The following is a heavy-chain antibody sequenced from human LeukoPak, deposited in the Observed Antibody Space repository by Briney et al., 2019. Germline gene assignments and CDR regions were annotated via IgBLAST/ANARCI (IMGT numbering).Heavy chain of an antibody. CDR1: GFTFSSYS. CDR2: ISSSSSYI. V-gene: IGHV3-21*01. Sequence: GGSLRLSCAASGFTFSSYSMNWVRQAPGKGLEWVSSISSSSSYIYYADSVKGRFTISRDNAKNSLYLQMNSLRAEDTAVYYCARVLGYYYYYGMDVWGQGTTVTVPS. J-gene: IGHJ6*02. CDR3: ARVLGYYYYYGMDV.